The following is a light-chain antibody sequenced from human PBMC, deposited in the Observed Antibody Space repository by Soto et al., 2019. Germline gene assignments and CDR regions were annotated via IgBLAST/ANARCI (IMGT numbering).Light chain of an antibody. CDR2: GAS. J-gene: IGKJ2*01. V-gene: IGKV3-15*01. Sequence: EIVMTQSPATLSVSPGERATLSCRASQSVSSNLAWYQQKPGQAPRLLIYGASTRATGFPARFSGSGSGTEFTLNISSLQSEDFAVYYCQQYNKWPPYTFGQGTKLEIK. CDR1: QSVSSN. CDR3: QQYNKWPPYT.